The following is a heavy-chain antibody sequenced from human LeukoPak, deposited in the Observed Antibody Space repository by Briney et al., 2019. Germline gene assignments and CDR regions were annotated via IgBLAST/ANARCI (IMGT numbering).Heavy chain of an antibody. V-gene: IGHV4-39*01. CDR1: GASISSSTSSTTYY. CDR3: TRGGSADPFEH. CDR2: ITYSGTT. D-gene: IGHD1-26*01. Sequence: PSETLSLTCTVSGASISSSTSSTTYYWGWIRQPPGKGLEWIGSITYSGTTHYNESLESRVTISVDTSKNQFSLRLSSVTAADTAVYYCTRGGSADPFEHWGQGTLVTVSS. J-gene: IGHJ4*02.